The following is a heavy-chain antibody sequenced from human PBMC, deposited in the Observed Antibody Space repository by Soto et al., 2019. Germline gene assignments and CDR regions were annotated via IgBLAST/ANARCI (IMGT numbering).Heavy chain of an antibody. V-gene: IGHV4-34*01. CDR2: INHSGSS. J-gene: IGHJ4*02. CDR3: ASSKGEYGDFGDYDY. Sequence: SETLSLTCAVYGGSFSGYYWSWIRQPPGKGLEWIGEINHSGSSNYNPSLKSRVTMSVDTSKNQSSLKLSSVTAADTAVYYCASSKGEYGDFGDYDYWGQGTLVTVSS. D-gene: IGHD4-17*01. CDR1: GGSFSGYY.